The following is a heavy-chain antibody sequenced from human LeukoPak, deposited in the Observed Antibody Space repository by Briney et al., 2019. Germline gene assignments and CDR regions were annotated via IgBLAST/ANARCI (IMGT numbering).Heavy chain of an antibody. CDR1: GGSFSGYY. V-gene: IGHV4-34*01. Sequence: KPSETLSLTCAVYGGSFSGYYWSWIRQPPGKGLEWIGEINHSGSTNYNPSLKGRVTISVDTSKNQFSLKLSSVTAADTAVYYCARAQLYSSSSFDYWGQGTLVTVSS. CDR3: ARAQLYSSSSFDY. D-gene: IGHD6-6*01. CDR2: INHSGST. J-gene: IGHJ4*02.